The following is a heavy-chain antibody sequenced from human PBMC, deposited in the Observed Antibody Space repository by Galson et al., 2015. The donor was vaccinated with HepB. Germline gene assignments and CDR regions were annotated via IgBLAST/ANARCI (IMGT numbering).Heavy chain of an antibody. Sequence: SLRLSCAASGFTFSTYGMHWVRQAPGKGLEWVAIISSDERSKYYADSVKGRFTISRDNSKNTLYLQMNGLRVEDTALYYCARDRGFGESNWLEPWGQGTLVIVSS. CDR2: ISSDERSK. J-gene: IGHJ5*02. V-gene: IGHV3-30*03. D-gene: IGHD3-10*01. CDR1: GFTFSTYG. CDR3: ARDRGFGESNWLEP.